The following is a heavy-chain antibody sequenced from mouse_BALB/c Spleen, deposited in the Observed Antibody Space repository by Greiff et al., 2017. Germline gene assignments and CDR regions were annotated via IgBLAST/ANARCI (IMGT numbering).Heavy chain of an antibody. Sequence: EVKVEESGGGLVKPGGSLKLSCAASGFTFSSYTMSWVRQTPEKRLEWVATISSGGSYTYYPDSVKGRFTISRDNAKNTLYLQMSSLKSEDTAMYYCTREGKLGGYFDYWGQGTTLTVSS. J-gene: IGHJ2*01. D-gene: IGHD4-1*01. CDR1: GFTFSSYT. CDR3: TREGKLGGYFDY. V-gene: IGHV5-6-4*01. CDR2: ISSGGSYT.